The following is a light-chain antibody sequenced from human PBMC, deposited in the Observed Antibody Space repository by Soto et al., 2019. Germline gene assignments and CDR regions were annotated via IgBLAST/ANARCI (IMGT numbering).Light chain of an antibody. CDR1: QDISNY. V-gene: IGKV1-33*01. CDR3: QQYDNLPLT. CDR2: DPS. J-gene: IGKJ1*01. Sequence: DIQMTQSPSSLSASVGDRVTITCQASQDISNYLNWYQQKPGKAHKLLIYDPSNLETGVPSRFSGSGSGTDFTFTISSLQPEDIATYYCQQYDNLPLTFGQGTKVEIK.